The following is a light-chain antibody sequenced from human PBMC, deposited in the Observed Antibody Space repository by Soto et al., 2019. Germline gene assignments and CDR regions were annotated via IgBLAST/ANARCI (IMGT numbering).Light chain of an antibody. CDR2: GAS. CDR3: HQPNSGLRT. J-gene: IGKJ1*01. CDR1: QNVATN. V-gene: IGKV3-15*01. Sequence: IVMTQSPVTLSMSPGDRATLSCRASQNVATNVAWYQQKPGQAPRLLIYGASIRATGVPARFSGSGSWTEFTLTIDSLQSEDFAVFYCHQPNSGLRTFGRGTRVEV.